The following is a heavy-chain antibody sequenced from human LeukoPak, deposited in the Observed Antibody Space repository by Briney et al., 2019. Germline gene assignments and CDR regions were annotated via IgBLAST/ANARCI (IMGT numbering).Heavy chain of an antibody. CDR3: ARRPYDFWSGLDYYYYYYGMDV. V-gene: IGHV3-7*01. D-gene: IGHD3-3*01. Sequence: PGGSLRLSCVVSGFTFNRCWMNWVRQAPGKGLEWVAHINPDGRDTYYVDSVKGRFTISRDNAQNSMYLQMNSLRVEDTAVYYCARRPYDFWSGLDYYYYYYGMDVWGQGTTVTVSS. CDR1: GFTFNRCW. CDR2: INPDGRDT. J-gene: IGHJ6*02.